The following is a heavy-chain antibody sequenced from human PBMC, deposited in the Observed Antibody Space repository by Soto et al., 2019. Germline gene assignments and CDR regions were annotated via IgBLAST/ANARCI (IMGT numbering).Heavy chain of an antibody. CDR1: GFTFSSYA. CDR2: ISYDGSNK. D-gene: IGHD2-8*01. CDR3: ARDHSLCTTSDGLTLYFDY. Sequence: GGSLRLSCAASGFTFSSYAMHWVRQAPGKGLEWVAVISYDGSNKYYADSVKGRFTISRDNSKNTLYLQMNSLRAEDTAVYYCARDHSLCTTSDGLTLYFDYWGQGTLVTVSS. V-gene: IGHV3-30*04. J-gene: IGHJ4*02.